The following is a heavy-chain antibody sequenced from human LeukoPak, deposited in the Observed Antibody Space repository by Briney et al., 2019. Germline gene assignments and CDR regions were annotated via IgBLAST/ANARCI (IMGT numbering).Heavy chain of an antibody. CDR3: ATDNPSIAAAGTLGFDY. J-gene: IGHJ4*02. D-gene: IGHD6-13*01. CDR1: GYTLTELS. V-gene: IGHV1-24*01. CDR2: FDPEDGET. Sequence: ASVKVSCKVSGYTLTELSMHWVRQAPGKGLEWMGGFDPEDGETIYAQKFQGRVTMTEDTSTDTAYMELSSLRSEDTAVYYCATDNPSIAAAGTLGFDYWGQGTLVTVSS.